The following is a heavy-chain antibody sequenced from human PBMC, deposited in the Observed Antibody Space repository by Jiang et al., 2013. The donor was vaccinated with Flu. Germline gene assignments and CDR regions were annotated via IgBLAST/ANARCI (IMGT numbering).Heavy chain of an antibody. CDR1: GGSISSSSYY. J-gene: IGHJ4*02. Sequence: GLVKPSETLSLTCTVSGGSISSSSYYWGWIRQPPGKGLEWIGSIYYSGSTYYNPSLKSRVTISVDTSKNQFSLKLSSVTAADTAVYYGASEIPNYDIFLWGQGTLVTVSS. CDR2: IYYSGST. D-gene: IGHD3-9*01. CDR3: ASEIPNYDIFL. V-gene: IGHV4-39*07.